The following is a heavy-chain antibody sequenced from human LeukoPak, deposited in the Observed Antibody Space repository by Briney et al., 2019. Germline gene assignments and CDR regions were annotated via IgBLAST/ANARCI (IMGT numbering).Heavy chain of an antibody. CDR1: GGTFSSYA. V-gene: IGHV1-69*13. J-gene: IGHJ4*02. CDR3: ASSRVIAAAGRDLDY. D-gene: IGHD6-13*01. Sequence: SVKVSCKASGGTFSSYAISWVRQAPGQGLEWMGGIIPIFGTANYAQKFQGRVTITADESTSTAYMELSSLRSEDTAVYYCASSRVIAAAGRDLDYWGQGTLVTVSS. CDR2: IIPIFGTA.